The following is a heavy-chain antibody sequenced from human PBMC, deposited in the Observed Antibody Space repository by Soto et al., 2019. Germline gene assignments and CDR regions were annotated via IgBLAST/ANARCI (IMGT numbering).Heavy chain of an antibody. J-gene: IGHJ4*02. CDR1: GFTFSSYG. D-gene: IGHD7-27*01. Sequence: QVQLVESGGGVVQPGRSLRLSCAASGFTFSSYGMHWVRQAPGKGLEWVAVISYDGSNKYYADSVKGRFTISRDNSKNTLYLQMNSLRAEDTAVYYCAKEYEILGLGGYYFDYWGQGTLVTVSS. CDR2: ISYDGSNK. CDR3: AKEYEILGLGGYYFDY. V-gene: IGHV3-30*18.